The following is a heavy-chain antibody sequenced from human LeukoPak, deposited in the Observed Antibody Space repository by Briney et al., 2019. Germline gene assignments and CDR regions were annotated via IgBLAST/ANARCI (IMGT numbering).Heavy chain of an antibody. CDR2: ISGSGNNI. D-gene: IGHD3-10*01. J-gene: IGHJ4*02. CDR3: AKYVFSYGSGSYLAH. CDR1: GFNFRNFG. V-gene: IGHV3-23*01. Sequence: QPGGSLRLSCAASGFNFRNFGLSWVRQAPGRGLEWVSGISGSGNNIYYADSVKGRFTISRDNSRNTLYLQMNSLRAEDTAIYYCAKYVFSYGSGSYLAHWGQGTLVTVSS.